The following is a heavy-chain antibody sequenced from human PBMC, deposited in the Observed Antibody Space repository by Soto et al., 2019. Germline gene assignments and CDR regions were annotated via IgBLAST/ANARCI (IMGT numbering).Heavy chain of an antibody. CDR1: GFTFSSYA. Sequence: GGSLRLSCAASGFTFSSYAMSWVRQAPGKGLEWVSAISGSGGSTYYADSVKGRFTISRDNSKNTLYLQMNSLRAEDTAVYYCAKDRFGELLSHHYTGRPGWGFVDYWGQGTLVTVSS. CDR3: AKDRFGELLSHHYTGRPGWGFVDY. D-gene: IGHD3-10*01. J-gene: IGHJ4*02. CDR2: ISGSGGST. V-gene: IGHV3-23*01.